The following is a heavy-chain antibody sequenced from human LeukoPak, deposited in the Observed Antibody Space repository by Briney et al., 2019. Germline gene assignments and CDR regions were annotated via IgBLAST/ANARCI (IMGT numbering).Heavy chain of an antibody. CDR1: GFTFSSYS. Sequence: GGSLRLSCAASGFTFSSYSMNWVRQAPGKGLEWISYLSSGSDSIFYADSVKGRFTISRDNAKNSLYLQMNSLRAEDTAVYYCARDWGYYGDPNYYYGMDVWGQGTTVTVSS. CDR3: ARDWGYYGDPNYYYGMDV. J-gene: IGHJ6*02. CDR2: LSSGSDSI. V-gene: IGHV3-48*04. D-gene: IGHD4-17*01.